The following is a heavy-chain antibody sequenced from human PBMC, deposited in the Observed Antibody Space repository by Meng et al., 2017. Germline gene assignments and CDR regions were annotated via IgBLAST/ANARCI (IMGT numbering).Heavy chain of an antibody. CDR1: GFTFMSYW. CDR2: INSDGSST. CDR3: AREVAAAGSVFDY. J-gene: IGHJ4*02. Sequence: VRSGGGLVLPGGSPRLSLSASGFTFMSYWMHWVRQAPGKGLVWVSRINSDGSSTSYADSVKGRFTISRDNAKNTLYLQMNSLRAEDTAVYYCAREVAAAGSVFDYWGQGTLVTVSS. D-gene: IGHD6-13*01. V-gene: IGHV3-74*01.